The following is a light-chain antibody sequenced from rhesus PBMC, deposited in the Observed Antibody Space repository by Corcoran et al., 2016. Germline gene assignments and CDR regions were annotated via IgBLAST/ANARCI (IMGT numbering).Light chain of an antibody. CDR2: GAS. Sequence: DIQMTQSPSSLSASVGDRVTLTCRASQGISSYLAWYQQKPGKAPKVLIYGASTLQSGVPSRFSGRGSGADFTLTIISLQPEDSATYYCQQSNAYPYSFGQGTTVEIK. CDR1: QGISSY. CDR3: QQSNAYPYS. V-gene: IGKV1-25*01. J-gene: IGKJ2*01.